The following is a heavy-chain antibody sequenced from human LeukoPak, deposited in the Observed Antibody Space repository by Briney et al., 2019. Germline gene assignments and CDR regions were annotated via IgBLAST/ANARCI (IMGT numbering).Heavy chain of an antibody. CDR3: ARVRPYCSTTSCYPSNFDC. V-gene: IGHV3-66*01. D-gene: IGHD2-2*01. CDR2: IYSGGST. J-gene: IGHJ4*01. Sequence: PGGSLRLSCAASGLTVSSTYMSWVRQTPGKGLEWVSVIYSGGSTYYADSVKGRFTISRDNSKNTLFLQVNSLRAEDTAVYYCARVRPYCSTTSCYPSNFDCWGHGTLVTVSS. CDR1: GLTVSSTY.